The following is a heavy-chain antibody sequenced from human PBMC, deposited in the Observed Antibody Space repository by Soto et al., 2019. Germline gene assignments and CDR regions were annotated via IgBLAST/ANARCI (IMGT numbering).Heavy chain of an antibody. V-gene: IGHV3-48*04. CDR1: GCTFSSYS. CDR3: ASLDTARIQIAGY. Sequence: GGSLRLSYAAAGCTFSSYSRNWVRQAQGMGLEWVSHISSTSNSIYYVDSVRGRFTISRDSAKNSMYLQMNSLTVEDTAIYYCASLDTARIQIAGYWRQGIPVTVSS. D-gene: IGHD5-18*01. CDR2: ISSTSNSI. J-gene: IGHJ4*02.